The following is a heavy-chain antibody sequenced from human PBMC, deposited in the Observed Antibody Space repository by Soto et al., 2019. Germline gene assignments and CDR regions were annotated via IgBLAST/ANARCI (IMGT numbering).Heavy chain of an antibody. J-gene: IGHJ4*02. CDR2: IDTSGST. D-gene: IGHD4-17*01. V-gene: IGHV4-4*07. CDR3: ASLHGEEAAS. Sequence: PSETLSLTCTVSGGSISGQFWSWIRQPAGKGLEWIGRIDTSGSTNYNPSLKSRVTMSVDTSKNQFSLKMRSVTAADTAVYYCASLHGEEAASWGQGTLVTVSS. CDR1: GGSISGQF.